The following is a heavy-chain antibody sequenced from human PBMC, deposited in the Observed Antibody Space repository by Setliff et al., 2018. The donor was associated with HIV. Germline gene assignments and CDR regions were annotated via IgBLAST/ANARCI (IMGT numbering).Heavy chain of an antibody. CDR3: AREELVGGFDY. CDR1: GFTFSSYA. J-gene: IGHJ4*02. D-gene: IGHD6-13*01. V-gene: IGHV3-30*04. Sequence: QPGGSLRLSCAASGFTFSSYAMHWVRQAPGKGLEWVAVISYDGSNKYYADSVKGRFTISRDNSKNTLYLQMNSLRAENTAVYYCAREELVGGFDYWGQGTLVTVSS. CDR2: ISYDGSNK.